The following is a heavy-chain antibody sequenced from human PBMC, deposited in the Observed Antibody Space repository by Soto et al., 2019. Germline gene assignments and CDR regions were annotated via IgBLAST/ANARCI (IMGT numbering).Heavy chain of an antibody. V-gene: IGHV4-59*11. CDR1: GGSISGHY. J-gene: IGHJ5*02. CDR3: ARDYASVFDP. Sequence: LSLTCTVSGGSISGHYWTWIRQPPGKGLEWLGYVYYTGRTNYNPSVHSRITISVDTSKNQFSLKLTSVTAADTAVYYCARDYASVFDPWGQGTLVTVSS. D-gene: IGHD2-8*01. CDR2: VYYTGRT.